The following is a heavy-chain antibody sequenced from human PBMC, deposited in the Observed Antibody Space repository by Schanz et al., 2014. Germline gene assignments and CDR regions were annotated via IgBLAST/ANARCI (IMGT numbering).Heavy chain of an antibody. D-gene: IGHD1-26*01. V-gene: IGHV1-69*04. Sequence: QVQLVQSAAEVKKPGASVKVSCKASGGTFSSYTINWVRQAPGQGLEWMGRIIPILGITNVAQTFQDRVTITADKSTSTAYMELSSLRSEDTAVYYCARGVGDERWLDLYEAFDIWGQGTIVTVSS. CDR1: GGTFSSYT. J-gene: IGHJ3*02. CDR3: ARGVGDERWLDLYEAFDI. CDR2: IIPILGIT.